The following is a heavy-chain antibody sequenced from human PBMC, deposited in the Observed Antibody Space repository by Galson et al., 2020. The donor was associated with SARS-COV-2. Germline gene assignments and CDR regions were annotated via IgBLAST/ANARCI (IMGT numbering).Heavy chain of an antibody. V-gene: IGHV3-30-3*01. J-gene: IGHJ4*02. CDR2: ISYDGSNK. CDR1: GFTFSSYA. CDR3: ARMRRWELPLDY. D-gene: IGHD1-26*01. Sequence: GGSLRLSCAASGFTFSSYAMHWVRQAPGKGLEWVAVISYDGSNKYYADSVKGRFTISRDNSKNTLYLQMNSLRAEDTAVYYCARMRRWELPLDYWGQGTLVTVSS.